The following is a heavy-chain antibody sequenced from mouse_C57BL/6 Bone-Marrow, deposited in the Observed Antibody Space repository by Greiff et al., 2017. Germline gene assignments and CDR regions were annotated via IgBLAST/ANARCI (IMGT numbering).Heavy chain of an antibody. CDR3: ARNGCLLLFDY. J-gene: IGHJ2*01. Sequence: QVQLQQPGAELVKPGASVKMSCKASGYTFTSYWITWVKQRPGQGLEWIGDIYPGSGSTNYNEKFKSKATLTVDTASSTAYLQHSSLTSEDSAVYYSARNGCLLLFDYWGQGTTLTVSS. D-gene: IGHD1-1*01. V-gene: IGHV1-55*01. CDR1: GYTFTSYW. CDR2: IYPGSGST.